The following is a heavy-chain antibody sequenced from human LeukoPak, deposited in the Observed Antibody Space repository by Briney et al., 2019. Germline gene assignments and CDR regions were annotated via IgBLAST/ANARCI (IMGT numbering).Heavy chain of an antibody. V-gene: IGHV4-59*08. CDR2: IYYSGTT. Sequence: SETLSLTCTVSGGSISSYYWGWIRQPPGKGLEWIGTIYYSGTTYYNPSLESRVTIFEDTSKNQFSLMLTSVTAADTAVYYCARQISDYYYYYMDVWGKGTTVTVSS. CDR3: ARQISDYYYYYMDV. CDR1: GGSISSYY. D-gene: IGHD2-15*01. J-gene: IGHJ6*03.